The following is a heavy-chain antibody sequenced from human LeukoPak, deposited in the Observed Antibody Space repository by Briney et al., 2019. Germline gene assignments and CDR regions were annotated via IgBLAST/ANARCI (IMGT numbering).Heavy chain of an antibody. D-gene: IGHD6-6*01. CDR1: GGTFSSYA. J-gene: IGHJ5*02. CDR2: IIPIFGTA. CDR3: ARASSSEENWFDP. V-gene: IGHV1-69*13. Sequence: ASVKVSCKASGGTFSSYAISWVRHAPGQGLEWMVGIIPIFGTANYAQKFQGRVTITADESTSTAYMELSSLRSEDTAVYYCARASSSEENWFDPWGQGTLVTVSS.